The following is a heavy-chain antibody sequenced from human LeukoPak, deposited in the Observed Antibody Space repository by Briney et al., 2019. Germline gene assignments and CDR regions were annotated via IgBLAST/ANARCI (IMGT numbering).Heavy chain of an antibody. J-gene: IGHJ6*03. CDR1: GYTFTSYY. D-gene: IGHD1-26*01. V-gene: IGHV1-46*01. CDR2: INPRGGST. CDR3: ARASGSYYLYYMDV. Sequence: ASVKVSCKASGYTFTSYYMHWVRQAPGHGLEWMGIINPRGGSTSYAQKFHGRVTMTRDTSISTAYMELSRLRSDDTAVYYCARASGSYYLYYMDVWGKGTTVTISS.